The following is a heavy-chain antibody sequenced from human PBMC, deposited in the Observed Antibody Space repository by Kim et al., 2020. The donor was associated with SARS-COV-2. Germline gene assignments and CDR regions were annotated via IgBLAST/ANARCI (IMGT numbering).Heavy chain of an antibody. J-gene: IGHJ6*02. CDR1: GYTLNELS. CDR3: ATGGKGHSYHGMDV. V-gene: IGHV1-24*01. CDR2: VDPEDGEI. Sequence: ASVKVSCKVSGYTLNELSIHWVRQAPGKGLEWMGGVDPEDGEIIFAQKFQGRASMTEDTSTDTVYLDLSSLRPDDTAVYYCATGGKGHSYHGMDVWGQGTTVTVSS. D-gene: IGHD5-12*01.